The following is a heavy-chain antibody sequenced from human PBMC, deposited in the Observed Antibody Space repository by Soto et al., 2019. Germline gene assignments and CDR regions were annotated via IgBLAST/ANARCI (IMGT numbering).Heavy chain of an antibody. CDR1: GGTFSSYA. V-gene: IGHV1-69*04. CDR2: IIPIVGLA. Sequence: VASVKVSCKASGGTFSSYAISWVRQAPGQGLAWMGRIIPIVGLAKYNQRFQGRVTITADKSTSTAYMELRSLRSEDTALYYCARGIKYGDYSRWFDPWGPGTLVTVSS. J-gene: IGHJ5*02. D-gene: IGHD4-17*01. CDR3: ARGIKYGDYSRWFDP.